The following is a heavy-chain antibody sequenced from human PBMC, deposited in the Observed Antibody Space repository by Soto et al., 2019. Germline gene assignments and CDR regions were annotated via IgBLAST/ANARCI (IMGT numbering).Heavy chain of an antibody. CDR3: ASQRYSSGWYRWFDP. CDR1: GGSITSRTYY. Sequence: SETLSLTCTVSGGSITSRTYYWGWIRQPPGKGLEWIGSIYYSGSTYYNPSLKSRVTISVDTSKNQFSLKLSSVTAADTAVYYCASQRYSSGWYRWFDPWGQGTLVTVSS. V-gene: IGHV4-39*01. J-gene: IGHJ5*02. D-gene: IGHD6-19*01. CDR2: IYYSGST.